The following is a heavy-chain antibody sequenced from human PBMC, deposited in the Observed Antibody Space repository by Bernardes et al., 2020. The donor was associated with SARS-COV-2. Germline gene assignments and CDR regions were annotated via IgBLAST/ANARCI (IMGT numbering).Heavy chain of an antibody. CDR1: GGSFRGSY. J-gene: IGHJ6*03. D-gene: IGHD2-2*01. V-gene: IGHV4-34*01. Sequence: SHTLTLTCAVYGGSFRGSYRSWIRQPPGTGLAWIGELNHSGSTNYNPSLKSRVTISVDTSKNQFSLKLSSVTAADTAVYYCARGLVVPAQYYYYYYMDVWGKGTTVTVSS. CDR3: ARGLVVPAQYYYYYYMDV. CDR2: LNHSGST.